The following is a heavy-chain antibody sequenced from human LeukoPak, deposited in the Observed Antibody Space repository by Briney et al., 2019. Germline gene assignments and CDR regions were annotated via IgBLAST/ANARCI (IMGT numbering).Heavy chain of an antibody. D-gene: IGHD5-12*01. Sequence: ASVKVSCKVSGDTLAAYSIHWVRQTPAKGLEWLGGFDPEVGETLYAQRFQGRVTVTEDTATDTAYLDLSGLTTDDTAVYYCATDLLALGLKTFDPWGQGTLVTVSS. CDR2: FDPEVGET. V-gene: IGHV1-24*01. J-gene: IGHJ5*02. CDR1: GDTLAAYS. CDR3: ATDLLALGLKTFDP.